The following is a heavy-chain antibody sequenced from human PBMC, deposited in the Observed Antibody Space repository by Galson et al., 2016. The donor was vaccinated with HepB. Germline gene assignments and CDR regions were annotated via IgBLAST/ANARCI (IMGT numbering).Heavy chain of an antibody. D-gene: IGHD5-18*01. CDR3: ARAHNYGYGNAFDI. J-gene: IGHJ3*02. V-gene: IGHV3-20*04. CDR2: INWNGGST. CDR1: GVIFDDYD. Sequence: SLRLSCAASGVIFDDYDMTWVRQAPGKGLEWVSGINWNGGSTGYADSVKGRFTISRDNAKNSLYLQMNSLRAEDTAIYYCARAHNYGYGNAFDIWGQGTMVTVSS.